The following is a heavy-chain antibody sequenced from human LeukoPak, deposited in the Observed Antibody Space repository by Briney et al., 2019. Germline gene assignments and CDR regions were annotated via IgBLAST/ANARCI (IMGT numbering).Heavy chain of an antibody. D-gene: IGHD1-1*01. CDR1: GYTFTGYN. CDR2: INPNSGVT. V-gene: IGHV1-2*02. CDR3: ARDRLERRRDAFDI. J-gene: IGHJ3*02. Sequence: ASVKVSCKASGYTFTGYNMHWVRQAPGQGLEWMGWINPNSGVTNYAQKFQGRVTMTRDTSINTAYMELSSLRSEDTAVYYCARDRLERRRDAFDIWGQGTMVTVSS.